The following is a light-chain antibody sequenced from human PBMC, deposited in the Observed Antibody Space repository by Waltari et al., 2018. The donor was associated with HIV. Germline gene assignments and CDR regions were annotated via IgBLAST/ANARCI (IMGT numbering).Light chain of an antibody. Sequence: SYELTQAPSVSVSPGLTARIACLGAELATQYVPWYPLKAGQAPVLLVYQDNERALGITERISGSKSGTTGTLTITAVQAEDEADYYCQSAGSIGTSVVFGGGTKLTVL. J-gene: IGLJ2*01. V-gene: IGLV3-25*03. CDR3: QSAGSIGTSVV. CDR1: ELATQY. CDR2: QDN.